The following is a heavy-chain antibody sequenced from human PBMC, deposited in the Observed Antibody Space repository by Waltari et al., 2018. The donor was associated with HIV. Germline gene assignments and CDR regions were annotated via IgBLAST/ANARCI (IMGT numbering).Heavy chain of an antibody. CDR3: TRDLVEMASTYYSYYGMDV. J-gene: IGHJ6*02. Sequence: QVHLVESGGGVVQPGRSLRLSCEASGFTFSSYDIHWVRQAPGKGLLCLSFVWFDGSNEYYADSVRGRFTISRDSSKNTVYLQMNSLRAEDTAVYYCTRDLVEMASTYYSYYGMDVWGQGTTVTVSS. CDR1: GFTFSSYD. CDR2: VWFDGSNE. D-gene: IGHD3-3*01. V-gene: IGHV3-33*01.